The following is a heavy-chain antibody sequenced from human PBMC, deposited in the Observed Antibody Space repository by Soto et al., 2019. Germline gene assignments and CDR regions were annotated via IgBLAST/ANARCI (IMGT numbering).Heavy chain of an antibody. CDR1: VFTFSSYA. J-gene: IGHJ4*02. D-gene: IGHD6-19*01. CDR2: ISGSGGST. Sequence: GGSLRLSCAASVFTFSSYAMSCVRHSPGKGLEWVSAISGSGGSTYYADSVKGRFTISRDNSKNTLYLQMNSLRAEDTAVYYCAKDRLNIAVAYLEYWGQGTLFNVSS. CDR3: AKDRLNIAVAYLEY. V-gene: IGHV3-23*01.